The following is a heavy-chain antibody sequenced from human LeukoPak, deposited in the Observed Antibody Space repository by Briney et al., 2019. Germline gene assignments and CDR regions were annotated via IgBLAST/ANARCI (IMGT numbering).Heavy chain of an antibody. J-gene: IGHJ3*02. Sequence: GGSLRLSCAASGFTFTIFGLNWVRQAPGKGPEWVSYIDARSGITYYADSVQGRFTISRDNAKESVFLQMNSLRVDDTAVYYCARTYDFGRGPPGDAFDNWGPGTWVTVSS. CDR1: GFTFTIFG. D-gene: IGHD3-3*01. CDR3: ARTYDFGRGPPGDAFDN. CDR2: IDARSGIT. V-gene: IGHV3-48*01.